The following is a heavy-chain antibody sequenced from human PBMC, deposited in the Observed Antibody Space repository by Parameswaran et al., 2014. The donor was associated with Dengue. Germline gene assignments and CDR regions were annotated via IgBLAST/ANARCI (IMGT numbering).Heavy chain of an antibody. CDR2: INTNTGNP. J-gene: IGHJ4*02. CDR3: ARDGLLLWFGESSAFFDY. V-gene: IGHV7-4-1*02. Sequence: WVRQAPGQGLEWMGWINTNTGNPTYAQGFTGRFVFSLDTSVSTAYLQISSLKAEDTAVYCCARDGLLLWFGESSAFFDYWGQGTLVTVSS. D-gene: IGHD3-10*01.